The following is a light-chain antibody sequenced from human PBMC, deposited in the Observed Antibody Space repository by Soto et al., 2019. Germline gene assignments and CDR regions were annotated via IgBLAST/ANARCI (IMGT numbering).Light chain of an antibody. Sequence: EIVMTQSPATLSVSPGERATLSCRASQSISSELAWYQQKPGQPPRLLIYFASNRATGFPARFTGIGSGSDCTLTTCGLQSEDFAVYYCQQGHNWPLTFVQGTRLEI. CDR1: QSISSE. V-gene: IGKV3-15*01. CDR2: FAS. CDR3: QQGHNWPLT. J-gene: IGKJ2*01.